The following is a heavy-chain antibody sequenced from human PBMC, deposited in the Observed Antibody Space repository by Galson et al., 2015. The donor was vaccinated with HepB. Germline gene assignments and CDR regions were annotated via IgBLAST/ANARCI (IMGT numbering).Heavy chain of an antibody. J-gene: IGHJ5*02. CDR2: IYSGGST. D-gene: IGHD3-3*01. CDR1: GFTVSSNY. Sequence: SLRLSCAASGFTVSSNYMSWVRQAPGKGLEWVSVIYSGGSTYYADSVKGRFTISRDNSKNTLYLQMNSLRAEDTAVYYCAREVRVRFLEWLSGVRWFDPWGQGTPVTVSS. V-gene: IGHV3-53*01. CDR3: AREVRVRFLEWLSGVRWFDP.